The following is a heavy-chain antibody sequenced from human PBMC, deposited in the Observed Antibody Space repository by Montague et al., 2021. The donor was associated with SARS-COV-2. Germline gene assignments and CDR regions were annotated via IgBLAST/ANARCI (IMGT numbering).Heavy chain of an antibody. Sequence: SETLSLTCTVSGGSVSSSDWGWIRQPPGKGLEWIGYVNSFGSTNSNPSLKSQATISRDTSKNQFSLKLRSVTAADTAADYCARENNTVESFDIWYGGTMGAIMTTEQPKPQIALKVRSVTDADTAVYYCGRGVRTADGLDLWGQGTMVTVSS. CDR2: VNSFGST. CDR3: ARENNTVESFDIWYGGTMGAIMTTEQPKPQIALKVRSVTDADTAVYYCGRGVRTADGLDL. D-gene: IGHD3-10*01. V-gene: IGHV4-59*02. CDR1: GGSVSSSD. J-gene: IGHJ3*01.